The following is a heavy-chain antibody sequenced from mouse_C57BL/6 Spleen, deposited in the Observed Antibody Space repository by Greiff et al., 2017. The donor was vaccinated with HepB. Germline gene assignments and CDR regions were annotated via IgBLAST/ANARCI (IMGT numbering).Heavy chain of an antibody. D-gene: IGHD1-1*01. J-gene: IGHJ3*01. Sequence: EVKVVESEGGLVQPGSSMKLSCTASGFTFSDYYMAWVRQVPEKGLEWVANINYDGSSTYYLDSLKSRFIISRDNAKNILYLQMSSLKSEDTATYYGARGEGYYYGSSPAWFAYWGQGTLVTVSA. CDR1: GFTFSDYY. CDR2: INYDGSST. CDR3: ARGEGYYYGSSPAWFAY. V-gene: IGHV5-16*01.